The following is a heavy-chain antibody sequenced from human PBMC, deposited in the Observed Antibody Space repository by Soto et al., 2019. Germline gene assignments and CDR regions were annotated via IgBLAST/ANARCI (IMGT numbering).Heavy chain of an antibody. CDR3: ARVDGSSQPTCGMDV. D-gene: IGHD2-15*01. V-gene: IGHV3-11*01. Sequence: GGSLRLSCAASGLPFSDYYMSGIRPAPGKGLEWVSYISSSGSTIYYADSVKGRFTISRDNAKNSLYLQMNSLRAEDTAVYYCARVDGSSQPTCGMDVWGQGTTVTVSS. CDR2: ISSSGSTI. CDR1: GLPFSDYY. J-gene: IGHJ6*02.